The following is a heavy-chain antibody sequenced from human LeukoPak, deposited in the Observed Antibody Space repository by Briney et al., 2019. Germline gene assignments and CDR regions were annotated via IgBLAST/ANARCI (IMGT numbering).Heavy chain of an antibody. V-gene: IGHV1-2*02. D-gene: IGHD3-16*02. CDR3: ARLGVWGSYRYPFDY. Sequence: GASVKVSCKASGYTFTGYYMHWVRQAPGQGLEWMGWINPNSGGTNYAQKFQGRVTMTRDTSISTAYMELSRLRSDDTAVYYCARLGVWGSYRYPFDYWGQGTLVTVSS. J-gene: IGHJ4*02. CDR1: GYTFTGYY. CDR2: INPNSGGT.